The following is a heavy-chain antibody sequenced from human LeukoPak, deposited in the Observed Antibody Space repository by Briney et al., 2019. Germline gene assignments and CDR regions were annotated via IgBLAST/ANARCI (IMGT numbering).Heavy chain of an antibody. D-gene: IGHD3-16*01. V-gene: IGHV3-30-3*01. J-gene: IGHJ4*02. CDR1: GFTFSSYA. Sequence: PGGSLRLSCAASGFTFSSYAMHWVRQAPGKGLEWVAVISYDGSNKYYADSVKGRFTISRDNSKNTLYLQMNSLRAEDTAVYYCARAPHGVWGQGTLVTVSS. CDR2: ISYDGSNK. CDR3: ARAPHGV.